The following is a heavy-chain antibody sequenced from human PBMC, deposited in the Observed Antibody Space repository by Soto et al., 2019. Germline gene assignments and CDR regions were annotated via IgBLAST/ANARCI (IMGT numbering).Heavy chain of an antibody. V-gene: IGHV1-18*04. CDR2: ISAYNGNT. CDR1: GYTFTSYG. CDR3: ARDWSHYYDSSGPTTLYYYYYGMDV. Sequence: GASVKVSCKASGYTFTSYGISWVRQAPGRGLEWMGWISAYNGNTNYAQKLQGRVTMTTDTSTSTAYMELRSLRSDDTAVYYCARDWSHYYDSSGPTTLYYYYYGMDVLGQGTTVTVSS. J-gene: IGHJ6*02. D-gene: IGHD3-22*01.